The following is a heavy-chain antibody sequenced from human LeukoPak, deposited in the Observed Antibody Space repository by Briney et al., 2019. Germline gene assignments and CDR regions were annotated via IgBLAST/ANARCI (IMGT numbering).Heavy chain of an antibody. CDR2: IYHSGST. D-gene: IGHD2-2*01. CDR3: ASWGGYCSSTSCFPMDV. CDR1: GGSISSSNW. V-gene: IGHV4-4*02. J-gene: IGHJ6*02. Sequence: SGTLSLTCAVSGGSISSSNWWSWVRQPPGKGLEWIGEIYHSGSTNYNSSLKSRVTISVDKSKNQFSLKLSSVTAADTAVYYCASWGGYCSSTSCFPMDVWGQGTTVTVSS.